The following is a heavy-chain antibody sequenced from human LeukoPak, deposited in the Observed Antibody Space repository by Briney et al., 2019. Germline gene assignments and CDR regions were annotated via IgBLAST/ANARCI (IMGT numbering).Heavy chain of an antibody. D-gene: IGHD2-15*01. Sequence: SETLSLTCSVSGASVSSHYWSWLRQPAGRGLEWIGRIYSFGMTDYNPSLTSRVTMSVDTSKNQFSLTLRSVTAADTAMYYCARDRAGDDSVVRLDYWGQGILVTVSS. CDR2: IYSFGMT. CDR1: GASVSSHY. J-gene: IGHJ4*02. V-gene: IGHV4-4*07. CDR3: ARDRAGDDSVVRLDY.